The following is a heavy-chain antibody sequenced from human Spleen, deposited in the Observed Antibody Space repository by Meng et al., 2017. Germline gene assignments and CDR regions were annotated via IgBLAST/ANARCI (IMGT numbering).Heavy chain of an antibody. CDR1: GGSLSDYY. J-gene: IGHJ4*02. D-gene: IGHD4-11*01. CDR2: INHSGST. Sequence: QVQLLRCGAGLLKPSATLSLPCVVCGGSLSDYYWSWIREHPGKGLEWIGEINHSGSTNYNPSLESRATISVDTSQNTLSLKLSSVTAADSAVYYCARGPTTMAHDFDYWGQGTLVTVSS. CDR3: ARGPTTMAHDFDY. V-gene: IGHV4-34*01.